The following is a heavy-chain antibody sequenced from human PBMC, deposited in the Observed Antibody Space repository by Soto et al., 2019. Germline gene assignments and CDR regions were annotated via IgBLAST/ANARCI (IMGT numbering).Heavy chain of an antibody. D-gene: IGHD1-26*01. Sequence: QVQLVESGGGVVQPGRSLRLSCAASGFTFSSYAMHWVRQAPGTGLEWVAVISYDGSNKYYADSVKGRFTISRDNSKNTLYLQVTSLRAEDTAVYYCAREAFLGEWELPSDAFDIRGQGTMVTVAS. V-gene: IGHV3-30-3*01. CDR2: ISYDGSNK. CDR1: GFTFSSYA. J-gene: IGHJ3*02. CDR3: AREAFLGEWELPSDAFDI.